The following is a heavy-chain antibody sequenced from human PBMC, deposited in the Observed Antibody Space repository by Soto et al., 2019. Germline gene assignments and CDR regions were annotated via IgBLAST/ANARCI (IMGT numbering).Heavy chain of an antibody. J-gene: IGHJ4*02. CDR3: ASGGFGCTTGTPREYYFDY. CDR1: GFTFSSYS. V-gene: IGHV3-21*06. D-gene: IGHD1-1*01. CDR2: ISSSSSYI. Sequence: EVQLFESGVGLVKPGGSLRLSCAASGFTFSSYSMNWVRQAPGKGLEWVASISSSSSYIYDADSVKGQFTISRDNATNSLDLQMNVLGAQDTAVYYCASGGFGCTTGTPREYYFDYWGQGTLVTGSS.